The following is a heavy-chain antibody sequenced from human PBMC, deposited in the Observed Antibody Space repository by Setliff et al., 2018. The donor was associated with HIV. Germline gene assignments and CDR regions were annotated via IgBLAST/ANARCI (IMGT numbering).Heavy chain of an antibody. CDR1: GFNFTNYY. CDR3: GRDYRSWIRAIGY. D-gene: IGHD5-12*01. Sequence: ASVKVSCKASGFNFTNYYIHWVRQAPGEGLEWVGVINASGDKTNYAQKFQGRLIITKDTSTSTVYMELSSLRSDDTAVYYCGRDYRSWIRAIGYWGQGTLVTVPS. CDR2: INASGDKT. V-gene: IGHV1-46*03. J-gene: IGHJ4*02.